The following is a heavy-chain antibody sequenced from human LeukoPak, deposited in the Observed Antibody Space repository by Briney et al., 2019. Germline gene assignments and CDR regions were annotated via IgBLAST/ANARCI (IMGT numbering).Heavy chain of an antibody. CDR1: GYTFTSYG. V-gene: IGHV1-18*01. J-gene: IGHJ4*02. Sequence: ASVKVSCKASGYTFTSYGISWVRQAPGQGLEWMGWMSPYNNNTNYAQKLQGRVTMTTDTSTSTAYMELRSLRSDDTAVYYCARDRDGYNGYTDWGQGTLVTVSS. CDR2: MSPYNNNT. D-gene: IGHD5-24*01. CDR3: ARDRDGYNGYTD.